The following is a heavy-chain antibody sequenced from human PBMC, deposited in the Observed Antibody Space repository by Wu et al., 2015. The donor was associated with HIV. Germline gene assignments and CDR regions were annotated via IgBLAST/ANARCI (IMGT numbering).Heavy chain of an antibody. CDR2: IIPIFGTA. D-gene: IGHD6-19*01. J-gene: IGHJ6*03. CDR1: GGTFSSYA. CDR3: AATGIAVAGTYYYYYYMDV. Sequence: QVQLVQSGAEVKKPGSSVKVSCKASGGTFSSYAISWVRQAPGQGLEWMGGIIPIFGTANYAQKFQGRVTITADESTSTAYMELSSLRSEDTAVYYCAATGIAVAGTYYYYYYMDVVGERDHGHRLL. V-gene: IGHV1-69*13.